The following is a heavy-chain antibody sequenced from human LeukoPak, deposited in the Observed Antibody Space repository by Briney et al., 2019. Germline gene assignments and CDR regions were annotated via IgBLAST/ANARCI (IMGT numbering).Heavy chain of an antibody. CDR1: GFTFDDYA. CDR2: ISWNSGSI. CDR3: AKADRIAAAGTN. V-gene: IGHV3-9*01. D-gene: IGHD6-13*01. Sequence: GGSLRLSCAASGFTFDDYAMHWVRQAPGKGLEWVSGISWNSGSIGYADSVKGRFTISRDNAKNSLYLQMNSLRAEDTALYYCAKADRIAAAGTNWGQGTLVTVSS. J-gene: IGHJ4*02.